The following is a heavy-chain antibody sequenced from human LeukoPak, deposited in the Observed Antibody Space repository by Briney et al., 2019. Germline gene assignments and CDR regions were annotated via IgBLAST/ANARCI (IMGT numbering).Heavy chain of an antibody. V-gene: IGHV3-21*01. J-gene: IGHJ4*02. CDR2: ISSSSRYI. CDR3: AKDRIYADGLWDFDY. CDR1: GFTFSSYS. D-gene: IGHD3-10*01. Sequence: GGSLRLSCAASGFTFSSYSINWVRQAPGKGLEWVSSISSSSRYIYYADSVKGRFTISRDNAKNSLYLQMNSLRAEDTAVYYCAKDRIYADGLWDFDYWGQGTLVTVSS.